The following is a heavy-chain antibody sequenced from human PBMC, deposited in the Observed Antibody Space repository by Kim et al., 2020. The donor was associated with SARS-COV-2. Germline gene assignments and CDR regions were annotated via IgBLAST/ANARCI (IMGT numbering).Heavy chain of an antibody. CDR1: GFSFSSYS. CDR3: ARDGYYDSSAYYYDDAFDI. Sequence: GGSLRLSCAASGFSFSSYSMNWVRQAPGKGLEWVSYICSTGRTIDYADSVKGRFTISRDNAKNSLYLQMNSLRDEDTAVYYCARDGYYDSSAYYYDDAFDIWGQGTLVTVSS. V-gene: IGHV3-48*02. CDR2: ICSTGRTI. D-gene: IGHD3-22*01. J-gene: IGHJ3*02.